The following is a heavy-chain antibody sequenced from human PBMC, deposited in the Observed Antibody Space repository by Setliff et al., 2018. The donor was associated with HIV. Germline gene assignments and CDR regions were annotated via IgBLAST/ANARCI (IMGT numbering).Heavy chain of an antibody. CDR1: GYTFTGYY. D-gene: IGHD4-17*01. CDR2: ITPNSGGT. V-gene: IGHV1-2*02. J-gene: IGHJ1*01. CDR3: ARDHGMWDYGGNVLLREYFLH. Sequence: ASVKVSCKASGYTFTGYYMHWVRQAPGQGLEWMGWITPNSGGTNYTQEFQGRVTMTRDTSISTAYMELSRLRSDDTAVYYCARDHGMWDYGGNVLLREYFLHWGQGTLVTVSS.